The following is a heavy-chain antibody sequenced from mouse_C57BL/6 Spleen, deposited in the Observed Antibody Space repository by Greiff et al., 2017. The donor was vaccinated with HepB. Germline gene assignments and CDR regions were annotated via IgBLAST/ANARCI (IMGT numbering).Heavy chain of an antibody. CDR1: GYTFTSYW. Sequence: QVQLQQPGAELVMPGASVKLSCKASGYTFTSYWMHWVKQRPGQGLEWIGEIDPSDSYTNYNQKFKGKSTLTVDKSSSTAYMQLSSLTSEDSAVYYCARRGLSDYAMDYWGQGTSVTVSS. V-gene: IGHV1-69*01. D-gene: IGHD3-1*01. CDR3: ARRGLSDYAMDY. CDR2: IDPSDSYT. J-gene: IGHJ4*01.